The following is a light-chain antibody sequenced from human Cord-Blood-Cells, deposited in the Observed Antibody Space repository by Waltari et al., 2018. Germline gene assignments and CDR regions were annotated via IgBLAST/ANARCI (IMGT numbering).Light chain of an antibody. CDR1: SSNLGDNS. J-gene: IGLJ1*01. V-gene: IGLV1-51*01. CDR2: DNN. Sequence: QAVLTQPPSVSAAPGKKVTISCSGSSSNLGDNSVSWYQQLPGTAPKLLIYDNNKRPSGIPDRFSGSKSGTSATLGITGLQTGDEADYYCGTWDSSLSAYVFGTGTKVTVL. CDR3: GTWDSSLSAYV.